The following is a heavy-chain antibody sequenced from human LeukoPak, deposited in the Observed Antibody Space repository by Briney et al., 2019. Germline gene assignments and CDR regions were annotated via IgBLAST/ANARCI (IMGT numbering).Heavy chain of an antibody. D-gene: IGHD3-10*01. CDR2: IYYSVST. J-gene: IGHJ4*02. CDR3: ATQYYYGSGSPFDY. Sequence: TETLSLTCTVSGGSISSSSYYWGWIRQPPGKGLEWIGSIYYSVSTYYNPSLKSRVTISVDTSKNQCSLKLSSVTAADTAVYYCATQYYYGSGSPFDYWGQGTLVTVSS. CDR1: GGSISSSSYY. V-gene: IGHV4-39*01.